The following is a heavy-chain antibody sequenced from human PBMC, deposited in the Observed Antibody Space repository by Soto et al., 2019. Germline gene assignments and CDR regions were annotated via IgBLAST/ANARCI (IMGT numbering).Heavy chain of an antibody. CDR3: ATLGYCSSTSCYGDENYFDY. J-gene: IGHJ4*02. D-gene: IGHD2-2*01. Sequence: SETLSLTCTVSGGSISSGGYYWSWIRQHPGKGLEWIGYIYYSGSTYYNPSLKSRVTISVDTSKNQFSLKLSSVTAADTAVYYCATLGYCSSTSCYGDENYFDYWGQGTLVTVSS. V-gene: IGHV4-31*03. CDR1: GGSISSGGYY. CDR2: IYYSGST.